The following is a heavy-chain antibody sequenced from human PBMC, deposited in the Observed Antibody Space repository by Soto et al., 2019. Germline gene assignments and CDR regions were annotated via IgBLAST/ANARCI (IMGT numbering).Heavy chain of an antibody. D-gene: IGHD2-8*01. CDR1: GGTFSRYA. CDR2: IIPIFGTA. CDR3: ARHRGIVLMVYAIPDYYYYYGMDV. Sequence: GASVKVSCKASGGTFSRYAISWVRQAPGQGLEWMGGIIPIFGTANYAQKFQGRVTITADKSTSTAYMGLSSLRSEDTAVYYCARHRGIVLMVYAIPDYYYYYGMDVWGQGTTVTVSS. J-gene: IGHJ6*02. V-gene: IGHV1-69*06.